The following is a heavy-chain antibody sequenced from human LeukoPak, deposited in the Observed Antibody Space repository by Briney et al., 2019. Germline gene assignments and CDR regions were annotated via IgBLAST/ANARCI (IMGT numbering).Heavy chain of an antibody. D-gene: IGHD2-2*01. Sequence: ASVKVSCKXSGYTFTGQYIHWVRQAPGQGLEWMGRINPKNGATDYSQKFQGRVTLTRDTSITTAYMDLSSLRSDDTAVYYCARGCSSTTCFWYFALWGRGTLVTVSS. CDR2: INPKNGAT. CDR1: GYTFTGQY. J-gene: IGHJ2*01. V-gene: IGHV1-2*06. CDR3: ARGCSSTTCFWYFAL.